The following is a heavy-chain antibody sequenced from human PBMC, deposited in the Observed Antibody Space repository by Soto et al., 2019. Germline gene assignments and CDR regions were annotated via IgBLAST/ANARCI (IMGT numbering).Heavy chain of an antibody. D-gene: IGHD3-10*01. Sequence: SETLSLTCSVSGDSVSSGAYYWSWIRQPPGKGLEWIGYVYYSGSTNYNPSLKSRVTISVDTSKNQFSLKLSSVTAADTAVYYCARVWGGAFDIWGQGTMVT. CDR1: GDSVSSGAYY. J-gene: IGHJ3*02. CDR2: VYYSGST. CDR3: ARVWGGAFDI. V-gene: IGHV4-61*08.